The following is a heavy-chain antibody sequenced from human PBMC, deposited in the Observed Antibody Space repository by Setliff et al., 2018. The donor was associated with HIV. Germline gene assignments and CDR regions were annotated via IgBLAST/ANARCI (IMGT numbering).Heavy chain of an antibody. CDR3: ARQPRGYSYGDGVYLDY. CDR2: IDPSDFYI. CDR1: GYSFTNYW. V-gene: IGHV5-10-1*01. D-gene: IGHD5-18*01. Sequence: PGESLKISCKGSGYSFTNYWINWVRQMPGKGLEWMGRIDPSDFYIKYSPSFQGHVTISADRSITTAYLQWSSLRAPDTATYYCARQPRGYSYGDGVYLDYWGQGTPVTVSS. J-gene: IGHJ4*02.